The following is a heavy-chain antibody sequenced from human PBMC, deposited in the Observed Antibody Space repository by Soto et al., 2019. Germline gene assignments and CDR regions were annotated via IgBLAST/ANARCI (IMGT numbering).Heavy chain of an antibody. CDR3: AKDSGDRQELLRTHSAFDI. CDR2: ISGSGGST. J-gene: IGHJ3*02. D-gene: IGHD1-26*01. CDR1: GFTFSSYA. V-gene: IGHV3-23*01. Sequence: GGSLRLSCAASGFTFSSYAMSWVRQAPGKGLEWVSAISGSGGSTYYADSVKGRFTISRDNSKNTLYLQMNSLRAEDTAVYYCAKDSGDRQELLRTHSAFDIWGQGTMVTVSS.